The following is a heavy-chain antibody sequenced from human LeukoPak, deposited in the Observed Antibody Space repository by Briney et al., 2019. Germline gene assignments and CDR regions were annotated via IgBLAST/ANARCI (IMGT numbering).Heavy chain of an antibody. CDR3: AKAWSGSVGFDI. V-gene: IGHV3-30*18. CDR1: GFTFSSYG. CDR2: ISYDGSNK. D-gene: IGHD3/OR15-3a*01. J-gene: IGHJ3*02. Sequence: GGSLRLSCAASGFTFSSYGMHWVRQAPGKGLEWVAVISYDGSNKYYADSVKGRFTISRDNSKNTLYLQMNSLRAEDTAVYYCAKAWSGSVGFDIWGQGTVVTVSS.